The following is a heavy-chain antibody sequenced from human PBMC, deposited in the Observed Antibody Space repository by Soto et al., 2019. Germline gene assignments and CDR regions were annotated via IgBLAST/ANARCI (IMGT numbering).Heavy chain of an antibody. V-gene: IGHV3-23*01. J-gene: IGHJ4*02. CDR1: GFTFSNYV. CDR2: IAGNGGIL. CDR3: ARRQFFSFDS. D-gene: IGHD6-19*01. Sequence: GGSLRLSCVAPGFTFSNYVMSWVRQAPGKGLECVAAIAGNGGILYYTDSVKGRFSISRDNSKNTLHLQMNSLRAEDTAVYYCARRQFFSFDSWGQGILVTVYS.